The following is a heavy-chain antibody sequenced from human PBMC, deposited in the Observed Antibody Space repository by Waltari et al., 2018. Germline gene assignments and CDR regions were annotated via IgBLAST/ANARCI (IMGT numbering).Heavy chain of an antibody. CDR2: VSYSGTT. CDR3: ATYIGASVGTAAFDV. D-gene: IGHD5-12*01. Sequence: QLQLQESGPRLVRPSETLSLICRVSGVSITSTRHYWAWIRQSPGQGLEWIGTVSYSGTTYISPSLKSRVSVSRDTSKSQVSLILGSVTAADMAVYYCATYIGASVGTAAFDVWGQGTMVTVSS. V-gene: IGHV4-39*01. CDR1: GVSITSTRHY. J-gene: IGHJ3*01.